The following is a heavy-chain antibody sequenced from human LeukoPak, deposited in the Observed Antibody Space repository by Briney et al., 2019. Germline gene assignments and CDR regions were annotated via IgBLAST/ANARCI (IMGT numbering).Heavy chain of an antibody. CDR2: ISTDGSTT. J-gene: IGHJ4*02. CDR3: ASSEDRYIDY. V-gene: IGHV3-74*01. Sequence: TGGSLRLSCAGSGFTFIRHLMHWVRHAPGKGLVWVSRISTDGSTTLYSDSVKGRFTISRDNAKNTLYLQMNSLSAEDTAVYYCASSEDRYIDYWGQGTLVSVSS. CDR1: GFTFIRHL.